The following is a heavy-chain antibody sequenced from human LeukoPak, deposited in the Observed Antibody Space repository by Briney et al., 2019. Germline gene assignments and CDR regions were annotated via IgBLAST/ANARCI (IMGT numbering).Heavy chain of an antibody. D-gene: IGHD1-1*01. V-gene: IGHV3-33*01. CDR1: GFTFSSYG. J-gene: IGHJ4*02. Sequence: PGRSPRLSCAASGFTFSSYGMHWVRQAPGKGLEWVAVIWHDGSNKYYADSVKGRFVISRDNSKSTLFLQMDSLRAEDTAMYFCARDQLVESRGPGRDHWGQGTLVTVSS. CDR3: ARDQLVESRGPGRDH. CDR2: IWHDGSNK.